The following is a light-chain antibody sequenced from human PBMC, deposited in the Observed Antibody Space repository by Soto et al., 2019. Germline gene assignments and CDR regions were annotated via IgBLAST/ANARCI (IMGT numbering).Light chain of an antibody. CDR2: EVY. CDR3: SSYVGTNSYV. CDR1: SSDVGGYNH. V-gene: IGLV2-8*01. Sequence: QSVLTQPPSASGSPGQSVTISCTGTSSDVGGYNHVSWYQHHPGKAPKLIIYEVYKRPSGVPDRFSGSKSGNTAALTVSWLQAEDEADYYCSSYVGTNSYVFGTGTKVTVL. J-gene: IGLJ1*01.